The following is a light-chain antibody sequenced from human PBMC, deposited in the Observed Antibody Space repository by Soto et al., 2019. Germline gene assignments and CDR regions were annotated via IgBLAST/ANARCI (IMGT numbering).Light chain of an antibody. J-gene: IGKJ3*01. CDR3: QQAYGSAFT. CDR2: GAS. V-gene: IGKV1-12*01. Sequence: DIQMTQSPSSVSASVGDRVTISCRASQGISTWLAWYQQKPGKAPKLLIFGASSLQSGVPSRFSASGSGTDFTLTISSLQPEDVATYFCQQAYGSAFTFGPGTTVHIK. CDR1: QGISTW.